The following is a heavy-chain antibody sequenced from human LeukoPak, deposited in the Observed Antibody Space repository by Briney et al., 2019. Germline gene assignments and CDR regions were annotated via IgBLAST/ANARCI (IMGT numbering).Heavy chain of an antibody. D-gene: IGHD3-3*01. Sequence: GGSLRLSCAASGFTFSSYAMHWVRQAPGKGLEWVAVISYDGSNKYYADSVKGRFTFSRDNAENTLFLEMSSLRVEDTAVYYCVRERNNFWSGHHSIFDSWGQGTLVTVSS. V-gene: IGHV3-30*04. CDR2: ISYDGSNK. J-gene: IGHJ4*02. CDR3: VRERNNFWSGHHSIFDS. CDR1: GFTFSSYA.